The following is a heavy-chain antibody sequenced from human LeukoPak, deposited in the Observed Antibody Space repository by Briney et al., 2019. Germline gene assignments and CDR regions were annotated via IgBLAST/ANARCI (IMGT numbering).Heavy chain of an antibody. CDR1: GGSISSYY. Sequence: SETLSLTCTVSGGSISSYYWSWIRQPPGKGLEWIGYIYYGGSTNYNPSLKSRVTISVDTSKNQFSLKLSSVTAADTAVYYCARESMVRGVISYYYYYGMDVWGQGTTVTVSS. CDR3: ARESMVRGVISYYYYYGMDV. J-gene: IGHJ6*02. CDR2: IYYGGST. V-gene: IGHV4-59*01. D-gene: IGHD3-10*01.